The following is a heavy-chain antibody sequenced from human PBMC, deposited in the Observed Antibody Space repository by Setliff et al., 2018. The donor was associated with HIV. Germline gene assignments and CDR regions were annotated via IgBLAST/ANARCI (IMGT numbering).Heavy chain of an antibody. Sequence: PSETLSLTCAVSGGTFSLHYYTWIRQSPLRGLEWIGEINHSGSTNYNPSLKSRVTISVDTSKNQFSLKLSSVTAADTAVYYCARVSCSSWYSIPLYYYYSMDVWGKGTTVTVSS. CDR1: GGTFSLHY. V-gene: IGHV4-34*01. CDR2: INHSGST. D-gene: IGHD6-13*01. CDR3: ARVSCSSWYSIPLYYYYSMDV. J-gene: IGHJ6*03.